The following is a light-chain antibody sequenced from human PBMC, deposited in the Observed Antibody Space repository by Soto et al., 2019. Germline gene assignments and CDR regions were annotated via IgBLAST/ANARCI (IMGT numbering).Light chain of an antibody. CDR3: CSYAGTSPPVV. CDR1: SSDVGGYNY. J-gene: IGLJ2*01. Sequence: QSALTQPRSVSGSPGQSVTISCTGTSSDVGGYNYVSWYQQHPGKAPKLMIYDVSKRPSGVPDRFSGSKSGNTASLTISGLQAEDGVDYYCCSYAGTSPPVVFGGGTKVTVL. CDR2: DVS. V-gene: IGLV2-11*01.